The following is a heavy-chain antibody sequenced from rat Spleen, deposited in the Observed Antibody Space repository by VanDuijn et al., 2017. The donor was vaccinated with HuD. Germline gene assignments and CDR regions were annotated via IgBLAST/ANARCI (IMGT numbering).Heavy chain of an antibody. J-gene: IGHJ2*01. D-gene: IGHD4-3*01. CDR3: ATVQGSGTLFDY. Sequence: EVQLVESGGGLVQPGRSLKLSCAASGFTFSNYGMHWIRQAPTKGLEWVASISPSGGSTYYRDSVKGRFTISRDNAKSPLYLQMDSLGSEDTATYYCATVQGSGTLFDYWGQGVMVTVSS. CDR1: GFTFSNYG. CDR2: ISPSGGST. V-gene: IGHV5-19*01.